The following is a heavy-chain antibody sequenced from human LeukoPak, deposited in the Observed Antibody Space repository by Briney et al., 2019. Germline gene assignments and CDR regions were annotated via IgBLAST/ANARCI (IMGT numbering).Heavy chain of an antibody. D-gene: IGHD2-2*01. CDR1: GYTLTELS. V-gene: IGHV1-24*01. J-gene: IGHJ4*02. Sequence: ASVKVSCKVSGYTLTELSMHWVRQAPGKGLEWMGGFDSEDGETIYAQKFQGRVTMTEDTSTDTAYMELSSLRSEDTAVYYCATGYGGCSSTSCFLLFDYWGQGTLVTVSS. CDR2: FDSEDGET. CDR3: ATGYGGCSSTSCFLLFDY.